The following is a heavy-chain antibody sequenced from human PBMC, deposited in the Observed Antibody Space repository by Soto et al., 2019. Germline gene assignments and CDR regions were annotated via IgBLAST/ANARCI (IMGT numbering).Heavy chain of an antibody. J-gene: IGHJ6*02. CDR2: IYYRGST. V-gene: IGHV4-59*01. CDR3: ARQQMLPFYYALDV. D-gene: IGHD6-13*01. Sequence: SETLSLTCNVSGGSISGYYWSWIRQPPGKGLEYIGYIYYRGSTNYNPSLESRVTMSVDTARNQFSLKVDSVTAADTAVYYCARQQMLPFYYALDVWGQGTTVTVSS. CDR1: GGSISGYY.